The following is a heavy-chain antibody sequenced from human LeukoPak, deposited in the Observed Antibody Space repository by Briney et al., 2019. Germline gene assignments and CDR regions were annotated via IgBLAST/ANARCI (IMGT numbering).Heavy chain of an antibody. J-gene: IGHJ6*02. V-gene: IGHV1-69*13. CDR2: INPIFGTA. CDR1: GGTFSNYA. CDR3: ARKGDVVATTLDYYCYYGMDV. D-gene: IGHD5-12*01. Sequence: TVNVSCKASGGTFSNYAISWVRQAPGQGLEWMGGINPIFGTANYAQKFQGRVTITPVESTGKAYMELSSLSSEDAAVYYCARKGDVVATTLDYYCYYGMDVWGQGTTVTVSS.